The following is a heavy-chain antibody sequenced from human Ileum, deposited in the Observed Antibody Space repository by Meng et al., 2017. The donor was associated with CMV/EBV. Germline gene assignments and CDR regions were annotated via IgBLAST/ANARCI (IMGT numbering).Heavy chain of an antibody. J-gene: IGHJ1*01. CDR1: GFSLSDADVG. V-gene: IGHV2-5*01. D-gene: IGHD5-24*01. Sequence: QITLKESGPTLVKPTQTSTLTCNFSGFSLSDADVGVAWIRQPPGKPLEWLALLYWTGDNHYSPSLKSRLTISKDTYKNQVFLSMTNMDPLDTGTYYCAHTAGWLSFHWGPGALVTVSS. CDR2: LYWTGDN. CDR3: AHTAGWLSFH.